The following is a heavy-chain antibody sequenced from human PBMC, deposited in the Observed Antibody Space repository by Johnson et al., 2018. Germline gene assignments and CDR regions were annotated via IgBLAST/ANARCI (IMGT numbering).Heavy chain of an antibody. D-gene: IGHD3-3*01. V-gene: IGHV3-21*01. J-gene: IGHJ3*02. CDR1: GFTFSSYY. CDR2: ISSSSSYN. CDR3: ATGYDFSTDSFDI. Sequence: VQLVESGGGLVKPGGSLRLSCAASGFTFSSYYMNWVRQAPGKGLEWVSSISSSSSYNYYADSVKGQFTISIDNANNSLYLQRNSLGAEDTAVYFCATGYDFSTDSFDIWGQGTMVTVSS.